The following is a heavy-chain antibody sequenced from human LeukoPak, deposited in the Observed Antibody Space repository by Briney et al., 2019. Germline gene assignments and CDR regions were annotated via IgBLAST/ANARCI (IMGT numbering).Heavy chain of an antibody. CDR1: AYTFTNYY. D-gene: IGHD1-26*01. CDR3: ARDGGATTGTPYYYGLDV. Sequence: GASVKVSCKASAYTFTNYYIHWVRQAPGQGLEWMGIINPSGGSTSFAQKFQGRVTMTRDTSTSAVYMGLSSLRSEDTAVYFCARDGGATTGTPYYYGLDVWGQGTTVTVSS. J-gene: IGHJ6*02. CDR2: INPSGGST. V-gene: IGHV1-46*01.